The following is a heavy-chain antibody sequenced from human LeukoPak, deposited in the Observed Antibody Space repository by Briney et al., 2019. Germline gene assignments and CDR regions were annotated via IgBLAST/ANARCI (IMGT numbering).Heavy chain of an antibody. J-gene: IGHJ4*02. D-gene: IGHD6-19*01. CDR2: MYSSGS. CDR3: ARDVNEAVDFDY. V-gene: IGHV4-4*07. CDR1: GGSISSYY. Sequence: SETLSLTCTVSGGSISSYYLSWIRQTAGKGLEWIGRMYSSGSNYNPSLKSRVTMSIDTSTNQLSLKLSSVTAADTAVYYCARDVNEAVDFDYWGQGTLVTVSS.